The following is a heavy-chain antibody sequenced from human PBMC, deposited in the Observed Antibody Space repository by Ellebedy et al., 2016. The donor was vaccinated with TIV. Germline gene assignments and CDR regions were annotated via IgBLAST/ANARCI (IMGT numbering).Heavy chain of an antibody. J-gene: IGHJ4*02. Sequence: GESLKIPCATSGFTFRSYWMSWVRQAPGKGLEWVANIKQDGSEKYYVDSVKGRFTISRDNAKNSLYLQINSLRVEDTAVYYCARGGGARGSADWGQGTLVTVST. CDR1: GFTFRSYW. CDR3: ARGGGARGSAD. CDR2: IKQDGSEK. V-gene: IGHV3-7*03. D-gene: IGHD4-23*01.